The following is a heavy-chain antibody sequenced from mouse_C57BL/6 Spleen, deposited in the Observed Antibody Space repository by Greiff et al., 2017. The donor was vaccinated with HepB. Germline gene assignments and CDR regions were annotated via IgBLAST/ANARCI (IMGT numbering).Heavy chain of an antibody. CDR3: ARSDWDGGYYFDY. J-gene: IGHJ2*01. Sequence: EVQLQQSGPELVKPGASVKISCKASGYTFTDYYMNWVKQSHGKSLEWIGDINPNNGGTSYNQKFKGKATLTVDKSSSTAYMELRSLTSEDSAVYYCARSDWDGGYYFDYWGQGTTLTVSS. CDR1: GYTFTDYY. V-gene: IGHV1-26*01. CDR2: INPNNGGT. D-gene: IGHD4-1*01.